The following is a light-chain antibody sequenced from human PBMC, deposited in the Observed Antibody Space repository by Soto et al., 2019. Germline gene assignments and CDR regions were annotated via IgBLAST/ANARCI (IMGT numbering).Light chain of an antibody. J-gene: IGKJ2*01. CDR3: QHYGSSPGYT. V-gene: IGKV3-20*01. CDR1: QSVSSTF. CDR2: GAS. Sequence: DNVLTQSPPTLYLYPGERATLSCRASQSVSSTFLAWYHHKPGQAPRLLIHGASRRAPGIPDRFGGSGSATDFTLTINRLEPEDFAVYYCQHYGSSPGYTFGQGTKVDIK.